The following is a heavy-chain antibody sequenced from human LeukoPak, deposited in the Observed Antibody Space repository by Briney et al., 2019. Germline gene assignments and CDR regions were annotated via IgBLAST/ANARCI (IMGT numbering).Heavy chain of an antibody. CDR1: GYTFTSYD. Sequence: ASVKVSCKASGYTFTSYDINWVRQATGQGLEWMGGFDPEDGETIYAQKFQGRVTMTEDTSTDTAYMELSSLKSEDTAVYYCATDLGPLGIPFDYWGQGTLVTVSS. V-gene: IGHV1-24*01. D-gene: IGHD7-27*01. CDR3: ATDLGPLGIPFDY. J-gene: IGHJ4*02. CDR2: FDPEDGET.